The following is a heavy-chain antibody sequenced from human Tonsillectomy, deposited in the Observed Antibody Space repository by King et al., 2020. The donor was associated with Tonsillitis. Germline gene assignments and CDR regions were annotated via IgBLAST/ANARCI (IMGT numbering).Heavy chain of an antibody. V-gene: IGHV4-30-2*01. CDR1: GGSISSGGYS. Sequence: QLQESGSGLVKPSQTLSLTCAVSGGSISSGGYSWSWIRQPPGKGLEWIGYIYHSGSTYYNPSLKSRVTISVDRSKNHFSLKLSSVTAADTAVYYCAREGRSSWYPAFDIWGQGTMVTVSS. J-gene: IGHJ3*02. CDR2: IYHSGST. D-gene: IGHD6-13*01. CDR3: AREGRSSWYPAFDI.